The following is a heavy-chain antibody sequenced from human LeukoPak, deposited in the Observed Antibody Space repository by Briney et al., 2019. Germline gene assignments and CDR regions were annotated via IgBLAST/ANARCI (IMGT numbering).Heavy chain of an antibody. V-gene: IGHV4-61*08. D-gene: IGHD5-24*01. CDR2: IYYSGST. Sequence: SETLSLTCTVSGGSISSGGYYWSWIRQPPGKGLEWIGYIYYSGSTNYNPSLKSRVTISVDTSKNQFSLKLSSVTAADTAVYYCARDSEDGYNYWGIIWGQGTLVTVSS. J-gene: IGHJ4*02. CDR1: GGSISSGGYY. CDR3: ARDSEDGYNYWGII.